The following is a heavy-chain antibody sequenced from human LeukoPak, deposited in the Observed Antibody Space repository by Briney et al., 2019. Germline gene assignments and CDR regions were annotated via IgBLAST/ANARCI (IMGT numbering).Heavy chain of an antibody. CDR2: INPNSGGT. V-gene: IGHV1-2*02. CDR3: ARMDYSNYFNWFDP. J-gene: IGHJ5*02. D-gene: IGHD4-11*01. Sequence: GASVTVSCKASGYTFTGYYMHWVRQAPGQGLERMGWINPNSGGTNYAQKFQGRVTMTRDTSISTAYMELSRPRSDDTAVYYCARMDYSNYFNWFDPWGQGTLVTVSS. CDR1: GYTFTGYY.